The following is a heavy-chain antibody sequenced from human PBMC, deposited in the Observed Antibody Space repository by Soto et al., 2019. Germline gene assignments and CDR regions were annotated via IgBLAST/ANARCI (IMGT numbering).Heavy chain of an antibody. CDR2: MSPNSGDT. D-gene: IGHD7-27*01. J-gene: IGHJ4*02. CDR3: ARGPPNWGFDY. CDR1: GDTFTTYD. Sequence: ASVKVSCKASGDTFTTYDINWVRQTTGQGLEWMGWMSPNSGDTGYAQKFQDRVTMTRDTSISTAYMELSSLRSEDTAIYYCARGPPNWGFDYWGQGTLVTVSS. V-gene: IGHV1-8*01.